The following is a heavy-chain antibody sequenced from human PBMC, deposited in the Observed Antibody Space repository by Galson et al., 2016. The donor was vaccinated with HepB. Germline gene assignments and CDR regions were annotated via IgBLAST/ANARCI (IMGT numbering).Heavy chain of an antibody. D-gene: IGHD3-10*01. J-gene: IGHJ4*02. CDR1: GFTFDDHA. CDR3: AKDTNLYYGSVSYPLFQN. V-gene: IGHV3-9*01. Sequence: SLRLSCAVSGFTFDDHAMHWVRQAPGKGLEWVSGISWNSANIGYADSVAGRFTISRDNAKNSLHLQMNSLRAEDTAVYYCAKDTNLYYGSVSYPLFQNWGQGSLVTVSS. CDR2: ISWNSANI.